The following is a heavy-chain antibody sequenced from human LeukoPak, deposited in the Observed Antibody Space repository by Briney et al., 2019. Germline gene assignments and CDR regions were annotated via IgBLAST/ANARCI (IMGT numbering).Heavy chain of an antibody. Sequence: GGSLRLSCAASGFTVSSNYMSWVRPAPGKGLEWVSVIYSGGSTYYTDSAKGRFTISRDNSKNTLYLQMNSLRAQGTAVYYCSRSSWEQPRFDPWGQGTLVTVSS. CDR3: SRSSWEQPRFDP. J-gene: IGHJ5*02. V-gene: IGHV3-66*01. CDR1: GFTVSSNY. CDR2: IYSGGST. D-gene: IGHD1-26*01.